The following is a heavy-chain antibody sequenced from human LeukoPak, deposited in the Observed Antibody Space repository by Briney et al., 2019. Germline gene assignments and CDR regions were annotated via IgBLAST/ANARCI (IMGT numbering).Heavy chain of an antibody. CDR3: ARWGSSYPYYYYGMDV. CDR2: ISGSGATT. J-gene: IGHJ6*02. D-gene: IGHD6-6*01. CDR1: GFTFSSYA. V-gene: IGHV3-23*01. Sequence: GGSLRLSCAASGFTFSSYAMSWVRQAPGKGLEWVSGISGSGATTYYADSVKGRFTISRDNSKNTLYLQVNSLRAEDTAVYYCARWGSSYPYYYYGMDVWGQGTTVTVSS.